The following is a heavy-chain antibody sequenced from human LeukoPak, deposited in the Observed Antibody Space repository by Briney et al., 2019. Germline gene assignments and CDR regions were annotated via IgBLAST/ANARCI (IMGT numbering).Heavy chain of an antibody. V-gene: IGHV1-69*05. Sequence: ASVKVSCKASGGTFSSYAISWVRQAPGQGLEWMGGIIPIFGTANYAQKFQGRVTITTDESTSTAYVELSSLRSEDTAVYYCARGSEARQYYYYMDVWDKGTTVTVSS. J-gene: IGHJ6*03. CDR2: IIPIFGTA. CDR3: ARGSEARQYYYYMDV. CDR1: GGTFSSYA. D-gene: IGHD3-10*01.